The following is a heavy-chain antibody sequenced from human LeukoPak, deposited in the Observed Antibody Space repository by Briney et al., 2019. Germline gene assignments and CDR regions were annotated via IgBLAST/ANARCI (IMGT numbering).Heavy chain of an antibody. J-gene: IGHJ4*02. CDR3: AKDDYGDFDY. Sequence: GGSLRLSCAASGFTFSSYAMGWVRQAPGKGLEWVSAVSGSGGSAYYADSVKGRFTISRDNSKDTLYLQMNSLRAEDTAVYYCAKDDYGDFDYWGQGTLVTVSS. CDR2: VSGSGGSA. V-gene: IGHV3-23*01. CDR1: GFTFSSYA. D-gene: IGHD4-17*01.